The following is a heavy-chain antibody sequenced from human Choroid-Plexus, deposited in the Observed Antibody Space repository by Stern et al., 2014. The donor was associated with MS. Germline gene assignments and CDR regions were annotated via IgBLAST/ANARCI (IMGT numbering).Heavy chain of an antibody. V-gene: IGHV3-30*18. J-gene: IGHJ5*02. D-gene: IGHD2/OR15-2a*01. CDR2: VSYDGSNK. CDR3: AKDRQYLTYFFAH. Sequence: VQLVESGGGVVQPGRPLRLSCGASGFTFGRCAMHWVRQAPGKGLEWVAGVSYDGSNKYYADSVKGRFTISRDNSQNTLYMQMSSLRPEDTAVYYCAKDRQYLTYFFAHWGQGSLVTVSS. CDR1: GFTFGRCA.